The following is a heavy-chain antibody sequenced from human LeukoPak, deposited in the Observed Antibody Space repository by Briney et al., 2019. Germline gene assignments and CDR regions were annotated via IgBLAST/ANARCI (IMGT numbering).Heavy chain of an antibody. V-gene: IGHV1-69*04. CDR3: AGDRTGQYLDV. D-gene: IGHD3/OR15-3a*01. Sequence: SVKVSCKGSGGTFSNNAINWVRQAPGQGLEWMGRIIPLLDLTHYAEKFQDRVTISADKSPKTAYTEPSRLRAVGPAVYYTAGDRTGQYLDVWGQGTPLTVSS. CDR2: IIPLLDLT. J-gene: IGHJ4*01. CDR1: GGTFSNNA.